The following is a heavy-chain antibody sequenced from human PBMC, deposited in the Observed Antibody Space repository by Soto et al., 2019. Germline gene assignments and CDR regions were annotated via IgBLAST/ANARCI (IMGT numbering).Heavy chain of an antibody. J-gene: IGHJ4*02. CDR3: ARGGYGDY. Sequence: QVHLVQSGAEVKKPGASVKVSCKASGYTFTSYGITWVRQAPGQGLEWMGWISAHNGNTDYAQKLQGRVIVTRDTSTSTAYMELRSLRADDTAVYSCARGGYGDYWGQGARVTVSS. CDR1: GYTFTSYG. V-gene: IGHV1-18*01. D-gene: IGHD1-1*01. CDR2: ISAHNGNT.